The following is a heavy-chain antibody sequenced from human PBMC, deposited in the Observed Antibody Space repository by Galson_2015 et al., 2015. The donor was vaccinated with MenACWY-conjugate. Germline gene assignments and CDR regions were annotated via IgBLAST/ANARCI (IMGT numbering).Heavy chain of an antibody. CDR3: AGSTTNYYYDLDV. CDR1: SLTFTSYS. V-gene: IGHV3-48*04. J-gene: IGHJ6*02. D-gene: IGHD2/OR15-2a*01. CDR2: ISGSGNTI. Sequence: SLRLSCAASSLTFTSYSMTWVRLPPGKGLEWISYISGSGNTIHYADSVRGRFTVSRDNVKTSLYLTMSSLTADDTAVYFCAGSTTNYYYDLDVWGPGTTVTVSS.